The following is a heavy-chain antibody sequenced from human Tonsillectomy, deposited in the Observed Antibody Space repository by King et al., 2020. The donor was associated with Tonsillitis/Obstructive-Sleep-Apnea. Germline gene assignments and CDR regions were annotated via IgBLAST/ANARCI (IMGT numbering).Heavy chain of an antibody. CDR2: ISGSGGKT. J-gene: IGHJ3*02. D-gene: IGHD1-26*01. V-gene: IGHV3-23*04. Sequence: VQLVESGGGLVQPGGSLRLSCAASGFTFSSHGMTWVRQAPGKGLEWVSDISGSGGKTYHADSVKGRFTISRDNSKNTLYMQMNSLRAEDTAVYYSVKGGWASASDIWGQGTMVTVSS. CDR3: VKGGWASASDI. CDR1: GFTFSSHG.